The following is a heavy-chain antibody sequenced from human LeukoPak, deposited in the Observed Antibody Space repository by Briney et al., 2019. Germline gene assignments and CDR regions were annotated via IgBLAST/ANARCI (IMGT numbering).Heavy chain of an antibody. CDR1: GFTFSSYN. Sequence: GGSLRLSCAASGFTFSSYNMIWVPQAPGKGLEWVSSISSSATYIYYTDSLKGRFTISRDNAKNSLYLQMNSLRAEDTAVYYCARANLDSSFDHWGQGTLVTVSS. V-gene: IGHV3-21*06. CDR3: ARANLDSSFDH. J-gene: IGHJ5*02. CDR2: ISSSATYI.